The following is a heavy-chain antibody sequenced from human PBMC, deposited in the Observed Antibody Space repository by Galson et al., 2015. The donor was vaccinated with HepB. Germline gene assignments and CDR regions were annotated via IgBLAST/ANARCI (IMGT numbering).Heavy chain of an antibody. Sequence: SLRLSCAASGFTVSSNYMSWVRQAPGKGLEWVSVIYSGGSTYYADSVKGRFTISRHNSKNTLYLQMNSLRAEDTAVYYCAREVAVVPGRRDRGAFDIWGQGTMVTVSS. D-gene: IGHD6-19*01. CDR1: GFTVSSNY. J-gene: IGHJ3*02. CDR2: IYSGGST. V-gene: IGHV3-53*04. CDR3: AREVAVVPGRRDRGAFDI.